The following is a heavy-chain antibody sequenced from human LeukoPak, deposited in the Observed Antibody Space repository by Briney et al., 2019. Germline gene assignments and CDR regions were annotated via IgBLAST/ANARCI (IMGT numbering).Heavy chain of an antibody. J-gene: IGHJ5*02. D-gene: IGHD3-9*01. CDR2: ISAYNGNT. V-gene: IGHV1-18*01. CDR3: ARDGGYDILTGYYGGGWFDP. CDR1: GYTFTSYG. Sequence: ASVKVSCKASGYTFTSYGISWVRQAPGQGLEWMGWISAYNGNTNYAQKLQGRVTMTTDTSTSTAYMELRSLRSDDTAVYYCARDGGYDILTGYYGGGWFDPWGQGTLVTVSS.